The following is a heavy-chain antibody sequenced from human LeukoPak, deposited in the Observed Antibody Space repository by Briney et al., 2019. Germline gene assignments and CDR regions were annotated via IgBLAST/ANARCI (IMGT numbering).Heavy chain of an antibody. J-gene: IGHJ3*02. CDR2: LYNSGST. V-gene: IGHV4-59*01. CDR3: ARDGTDSSSFDI. CDR1: GGSISNYY. D-gene: IGHD1-7*01. Sequence: PSETLSLTCTVSGGSISNYYWSWIRQPPGKGLEWIAYLYNSGSTDYNPSLRSRVTISVDTSMSQFSLKLNSVTAADTAVYYCARDGTDSSSFDIWGQGTMVTVSS.